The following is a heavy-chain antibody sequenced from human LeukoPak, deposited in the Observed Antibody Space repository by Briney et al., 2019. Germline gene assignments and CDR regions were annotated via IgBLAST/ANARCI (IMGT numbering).Heavy chain of an antibody. CDR1: GFTLSSYE. Sequence: GGSLRLSCAASGFTLSSYEMNWVRQAPGKGLEWVSYISSSGGTIYYTDSVKGRFTISRDNAKNSLYLQMNSLGAEDTAVYYCAKEGLLGGYYLDLWGQGTLVTVSS. V-gene: IGHV3-48*03. D-gene: IGHD2-8*02. J-gene: IGHJ4*02. CDR3: AKEGLLGGYYLDL. CDR2: ISSSGGTI.